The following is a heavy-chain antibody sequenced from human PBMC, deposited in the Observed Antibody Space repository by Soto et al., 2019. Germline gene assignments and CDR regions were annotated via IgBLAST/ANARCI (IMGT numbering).Heavy chain of an antibody. CDR1: GFTFSSYW. V-gene: IGHV3-7*01. Sequence: EVQLVECGGGLVQPGGSLRLSCAASGFTFSSYWMSWVRQAPGKGLEWVANIKQDGSEKYYVDSVKGRFTISRDNAKNSLYLQMNSLRAEDTAVYYCARDYYGSGSYPSGFDYWGQGTLVTVSS. CDR2: IKQDGSEK. CDR3: ARDYYGSGSYPSGFDY. J-gene: IGHJ4*02. D-gene: IGHD3-10*01.